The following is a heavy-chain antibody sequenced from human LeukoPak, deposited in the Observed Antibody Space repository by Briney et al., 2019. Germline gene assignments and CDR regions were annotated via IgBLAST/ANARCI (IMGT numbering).Heavy chain of an antibody. Sequence: GGSLRLSCAASGFTFNNYWMSWLRQAPGKGLQWVANIKQDGSEKYYVDSVKGRFTISRDNAKNSVYLQMNSLRAEDTAMYFCSNIYCSNGGCFYFGSWGQGTLVTVSS. D-gene: IGHD2-8*01. CDR1: GFTFNNYW. J-gene: IGHJ4*02. CDR3: SNIYCSNGGCFYFGS. CDR2: IKQDGSEK. V-gene: IGHV3-7*01.